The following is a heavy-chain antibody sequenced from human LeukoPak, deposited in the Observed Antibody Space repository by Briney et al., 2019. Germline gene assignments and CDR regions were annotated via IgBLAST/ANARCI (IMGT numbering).Heavy chain of an antibody. CDR1: GGSISSSSYY. V-gene: IGHV4-39*01. CDR3: ARHGRGNRGLVLD. Sequence: SETLSLTCTVSGGSISSSSYYWGWIRQPPGKGLEWIGSIHYSGSTYYNPSLKSRVTISVDTSKNQLSLKLSSVTAADTAVYYCARHGRGNRGLVLDWGQGTLVTVSS. J-gene: IGHJ4*02. D-gene: IGHD3/OR15-3a*01. CDR2: IHYSGST.